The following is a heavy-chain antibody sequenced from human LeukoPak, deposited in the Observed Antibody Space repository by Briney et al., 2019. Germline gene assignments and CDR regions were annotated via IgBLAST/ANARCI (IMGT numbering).Heavy chain of an antibody. V-gene: IGHV3-74*01. CDR1: GFTFNSYW. CDR2: INSDGSDT. J-gene: IGHJ3*02. D-gene: IGHD2-15*01. Sequence: GGSLRLSCAASGFTFNSYWFHWVRQAPGKGLVWVSRINSDGSDTIYADSVKGRFTISRDNAKSTVYLQMNSLKAEGTAVYYCARGGYHHGFDIWGQGTTVTVSS. CDR3: ARGGYHHGFDI.